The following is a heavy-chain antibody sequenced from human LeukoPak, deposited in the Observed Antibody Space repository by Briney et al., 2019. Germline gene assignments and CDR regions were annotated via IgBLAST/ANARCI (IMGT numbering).Heavy chain of an antibody. CDR1: GFTFSSFG. Sequence: GGTLRLSCAASGFTFSSFGMNWVRQAPGKGLEWVSSISSIGSTIYYADSVKGRFTISRDNAKNSLYLQMNSLRVEDTAVYYCARDLGATIFDFDYWGQGTLVTVSS. J-gene: IGHJ4*02. CDR3: ARDLGATIFDFDY. D-gene: IGHD1-26*01. V-gene: IGHV3-48*01. CDR2: ISSIGSTI.